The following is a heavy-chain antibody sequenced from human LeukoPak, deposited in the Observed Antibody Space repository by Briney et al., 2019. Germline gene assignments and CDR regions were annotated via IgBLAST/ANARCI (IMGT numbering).Heavy chain of an antibody. CDR1: GYTFSNYY. CDR3: ARHWVPGRFGEFIVEWVDP. J-gene: IGHJ5*02. V-gene: IGHV1-46*01. CDR2: INPTGGST. D-gene: IGHD3-10*01. Sequence: ASVKVSCKTSGYTFSNYYIHWVRQAPGQGLEWMGIINPTGGSTNYAQKFQGRVTMTRDMSTSTVYMELSSLRSEDTAVYYCARHWVPGRFGEFIVEWVDPWGQGTLVTVSS.